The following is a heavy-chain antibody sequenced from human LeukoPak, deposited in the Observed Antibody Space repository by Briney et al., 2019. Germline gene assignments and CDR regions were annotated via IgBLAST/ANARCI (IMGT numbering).Heavy chain of an antibody. CDR3: AKDRLGAMMYFDF. CDR2: ISGSGGST. CDR1: GFTFSSYG. V-gene: IGHV3-23*01. D-gene: IGHD1-26*01. Sequence: GGSLRLSCAASGFTFSSYGMSWVRQAPGKGLEWVSAISGSGGSTYYADSVKGRVTISRDNSKNTLYLQVNSLRVADTAVYYCAKDRLGAMMYFDFWGQGTLVTVSS. J-gene: IGHJ4*02.